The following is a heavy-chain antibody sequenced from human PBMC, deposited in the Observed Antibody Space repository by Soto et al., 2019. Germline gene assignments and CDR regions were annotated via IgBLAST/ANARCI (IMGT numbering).Heavy chain of an antibody. Sequence: GGSLRLSCAASGFTFYDYWMSWVRQAPGRGLEWVANIKGDGSDKNYVDSVKGRFTISRDNAKNTLYLQMNSLRADDAAVYFCLRDYGGSWGQGA. CDR1: GFTFYDYW. CDR3: LRDYGGS. CDR2: IKGDGSDK. V-gene: IGHV3-7*01. D-gene: IGHD4-17*01. J-gene: IGHJ4*02.